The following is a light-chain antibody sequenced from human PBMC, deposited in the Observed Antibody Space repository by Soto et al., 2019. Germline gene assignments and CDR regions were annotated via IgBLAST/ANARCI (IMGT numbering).Light chain of an antibody. CDR2: NVS. Sequence: DVVMTQSPLSLPVTLGQPASISCRSSQSLVYSDGNTYLNWFQQRPGQSPRRLIYNVSKRDSGVRDRFRGSGSGTDFTLTISRVEAEDVGVYYCMQGTHWPPITFGQGTRLEIK. J-gene: IGKJ5*01. CDR1: QSLVYSDGNTY. V-gene: IGKV2-30*01. CDR3: MQGTHWPPIT.